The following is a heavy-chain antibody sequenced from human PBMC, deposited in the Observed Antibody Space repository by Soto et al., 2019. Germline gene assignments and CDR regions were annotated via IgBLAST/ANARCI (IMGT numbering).Heavy chain of an antibody. Sequence: QVQLVESGGGVVQPGRSLTLSCAASGFTFSRYPLHWVRQAPGKGLEWVAVISHDATTKYYADSVRGRFTISRDNSENTMYLQRNRLRDEDTAVYYCARDPSVGAPDYFDYWGQGTLVTVSA. CDR1: GFTFSRYP. J-gene: IGHJ4*02. CDR3: ARDPSVGAPDYFDY. D-gene: IGHD1-26*01. CDR2: ISHDATTK. V-gene: IGHV3-30-3*01.